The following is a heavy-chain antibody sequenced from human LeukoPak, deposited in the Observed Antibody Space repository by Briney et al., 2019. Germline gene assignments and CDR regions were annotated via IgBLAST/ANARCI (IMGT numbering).Heavy chain of an antibody. Sequence: TLSLTCTVSSGSISSGAYYWTWIRQHPGKVLEWIGFIYYSGNTYYNPSLKSRVTMSIDTSKNQFSLKLSSVTAADTAVYYCARNGGNSDFDYWGQGTLVTVSS. J-gene: IGHJ4*02. CDR2: IYYSGNT. CDR1: SGSISSGAYY. D-gene: IGHD4-23*01. V-gene: IGHV4-31*03. CDR3: ARNGGNSDFDY.